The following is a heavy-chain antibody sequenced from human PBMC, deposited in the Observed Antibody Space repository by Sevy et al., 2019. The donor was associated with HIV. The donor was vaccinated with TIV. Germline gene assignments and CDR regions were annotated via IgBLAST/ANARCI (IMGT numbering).Heavy chain of an antibody. D-gene: IGHD2-8*01. CDR2: LSFGCGEI. CDR1: GFACSKYS. J-gene: IGHJ4*02. Sequence: GGSLRLSCAASGFACSKYSMSWVRQHPGKGLERVSTLSFGCGEINYADSVKGRFTISRDNSKSSVYLQMNNLRPEDTAVYYCAREGCTKPHDYWGQGPLVTVSS. CDR3: AREGCTKPHDY. V-gene: IGHV3-23*01.